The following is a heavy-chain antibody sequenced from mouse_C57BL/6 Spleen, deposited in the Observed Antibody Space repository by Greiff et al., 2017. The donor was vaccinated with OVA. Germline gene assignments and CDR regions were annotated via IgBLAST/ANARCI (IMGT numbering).Heavy chain of an antibody. Sequence: QVQLKQSGAELVRPGASVTLSCKASGYTFTDYEMHWVKQTPVHGLEWIGAIDPETGGTAYNQKFKGKAILTADKSSSTAYMELRSLTSEDSAVYYCSRGGDGYYVPSDYWGQGTTLTVSS. J-gene: IGHJ2*01. CDR2: IDPETGGT. CDR1: GYTFTDYE. V-gene: IGHV1-15*01. CDR3: SRGGDGYYVPSDY. D-gene: IGHD2-3*01.